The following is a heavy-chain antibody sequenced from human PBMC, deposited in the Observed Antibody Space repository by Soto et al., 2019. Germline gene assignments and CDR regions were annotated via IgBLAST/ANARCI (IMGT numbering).Heavy chain of an antibody. V-gene: IGHV1-18*01. CDR2: ISAYNGNT. Sequence: QVQLVQSGAEVKKPGASVKVSCKASGYTFTSYGISWVRQAPGQGLEWKGWISAYNGNTNYAQKFQGRVTMTRDTSFSTAYMELSRLRSDDTAVYYCARGDRIVVVVAALARMDVWGQGTTVTVSS. CDR3: ARGDRIVVVVAALARMDV. D-gene: IGHD2-15*01. J-gene: IGHJ6*02. CDR1: GYTFTSYG.